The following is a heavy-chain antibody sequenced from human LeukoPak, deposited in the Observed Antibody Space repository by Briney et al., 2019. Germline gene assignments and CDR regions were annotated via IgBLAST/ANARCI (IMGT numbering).Heavy chain of an antibody. D-gene: IGHD3-9*01. CDR3: ARASGYDILTGDRTVGWFDP. J-gene: IGHJ5*02. CDR1: GGSISSGGYY. Sequence: PSETLSLTCTVSGGSISSGGYYWSWIRQHPGKGLEWIGYIYYSGSTYYNPSLKSRVTISVDTSRNQFSLKLSSVTAADTAVYYCARASGYDILTGDRTVGWFDPWGQGTLVTVSS. CDR2: IYYSGST. V-gene: IGHV4-31*03.